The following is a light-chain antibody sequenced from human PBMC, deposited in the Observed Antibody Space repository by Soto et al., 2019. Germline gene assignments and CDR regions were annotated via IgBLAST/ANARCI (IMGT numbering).Light chain of an antibody. CDR2: DVI. CDR1: SSDVGGYNY. Sequence: QSALTQLPSASGSPGQSVTISCTGTSSDVGGYNYVSWYQQHPGKAPRLMIYDVIKRPSGGPDRFSGSKSGNTASLTVSGLQAEDEADYYCSSYAGSTNFVFGPGTKVTVL. J-gene: IGLJ1*01. CDR3: SSYAGSTNFV. V-gene: IGLV2-8*01.